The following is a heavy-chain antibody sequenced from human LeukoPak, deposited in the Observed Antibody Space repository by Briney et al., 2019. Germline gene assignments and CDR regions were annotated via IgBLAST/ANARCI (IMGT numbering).Heavy chain of an antibody. D-gene: IGHD3-9*01. CDR3: SRQPTAYDILTGYYHLFDY. CDR1: GGTFSSHA. CDR2: IIPIFGTA. V-gene: IGHV1-69*05. Sequence: WASVKISCKAAGGTFSSHAISWGRHAPGQGLEWMGGIIPIFGTANYAQKFQGRVTITTDESTSTAYMELSSLRSEDTAVYFFSRQPTAYDILTGYYHLFDYWGQGTLVTVSS. J-gene: IGHJ4*02.